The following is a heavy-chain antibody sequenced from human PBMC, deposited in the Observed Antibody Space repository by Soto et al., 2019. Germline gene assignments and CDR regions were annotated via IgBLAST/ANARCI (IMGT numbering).Heavy chain of an antibody. Sequence: GGPLGLSCAASGFTFSTYSMNWVRQAPGKGLEWVSSISSSGTYIHYADSLKGRFTISRDNAKNSLYLQMISLRAEDTAVYYCARDPSDCSSTSCWGYYALDVWGQGTTVTVSS. V-gene: IGHV3-21*01. CDR2: ISSSGTYI. CDR1: GFTFSTYS. D-gene: IGHD2-2*01. J-gene: IGHJ6*02. CDR3: ARDPSDCSSTSCWGYYALDV.